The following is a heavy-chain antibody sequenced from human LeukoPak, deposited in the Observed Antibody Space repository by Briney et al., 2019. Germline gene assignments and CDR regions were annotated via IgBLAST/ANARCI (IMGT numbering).Heavy chain of an antibody. Sequence: ASVKVSCKASGYAFTGSYIHWVRQAPGQGREGMGWINPNSGGTDYGKKFQGRVTMTGDTSINTANMELSSLRSDDSAVYICARGGYYASGDYWGQGTLVTVSS. V-gene: IGHV1-2*02. D-gene: IGHD3-10*01. CDR2: INPNSGGT. CDR1: GYAFTGSY. CDR3: ARGGYYASGDY. J-gene: IGHJ4*02.